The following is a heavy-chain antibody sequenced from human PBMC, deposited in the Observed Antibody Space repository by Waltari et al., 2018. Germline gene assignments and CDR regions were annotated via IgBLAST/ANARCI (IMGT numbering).Heavy chain of an antibody. CDR3: ATDPGLRNGMDG. J-gene: IGHJ6*02. D-gene: IGHD4-17*01. V-gene: IGHV3-53*01. CDR1: RFTVNNNY. Sequence: EVQLVESGGGLIQPGGTLRLSCAASRFTVNNNYINWVRQAPGKGLELVSVFYIGVTTYYTDSVKGRFTISRDNSKNTVYLQMNNLRAEDTAVYYCATDPGLRNGMDGWGQGTTVTVSS. CDR2: FYIGVTT.